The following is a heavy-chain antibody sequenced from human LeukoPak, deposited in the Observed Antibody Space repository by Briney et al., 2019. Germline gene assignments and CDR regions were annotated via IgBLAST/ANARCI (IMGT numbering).Heavy chain of an antibody. CDR1: GYTFTGYY. D-gene: IGHD6-6*01. Sequence: ASVKVSCKASGYTFTGYYMHWVRQAPGQGLEWMGWINPNSGGTNYAQKFQGRVTMTRDTSISTAYMELSRLRSDDTAVYYCARDSSIAAPFDYWGQGTLATVSS. CDR2: INPNSGGT. CDR3: ARDSSIAAPFDY. V-gene: IGHV1-2*02. J-gene: IGHJ4*02.